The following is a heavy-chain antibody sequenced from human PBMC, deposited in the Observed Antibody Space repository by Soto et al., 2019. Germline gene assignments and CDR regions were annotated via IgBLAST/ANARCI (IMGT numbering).Heavy chain of an antibody. CDR2: IIPIFGTA. J-gene: IGHJ4*02. CDR1: GGTFSSYA. CDR3: ARVRYYYASSGYVEDY. Sequence: QVQLVQSGAEVKKPGSSVKVSCKASGGTFSSYALSWVRQAPGQGLEWMGGIIPIFGTANYAQKFQGRVTITADESTSTAYMELSSLRSEDTAVYYCARVRYYYASSGYVEDYWGQGTLVTVSS. D-gene: IGHD3-22*01. V-gene: IGHV1-69*01.